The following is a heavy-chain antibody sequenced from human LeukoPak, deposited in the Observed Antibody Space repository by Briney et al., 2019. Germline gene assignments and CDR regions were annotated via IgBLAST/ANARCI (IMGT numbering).Heavy chain of an antibody. CDR3: ARDPGVTTGTYYFDS. D-gene: IGHD1-1*01. CDR2: IYYSGST. Sequence: SETLSLTCSVSGGSISTYYWSWIRQPPGKGLEWIGYIYYSGSTNYNPSLKSRVTISVDTSKNQFSLKLTSVTAADTAVYYCARDPGVTTGTYYFDSWGQGSLVTVSS. CDR1: GGSISTYY. J-gene: IGHJ4*02. V-gene: IGHV4-59*01.